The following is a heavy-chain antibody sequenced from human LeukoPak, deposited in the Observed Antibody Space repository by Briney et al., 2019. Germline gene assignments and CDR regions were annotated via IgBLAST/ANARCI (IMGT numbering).Heavy chain of an antibody. J-gene: IGHJ6*02. Sequence: SETLSLTCNVSGGSIESHFWTWVRQPPGKGPEWIGSMSYSGTSSHDPALEGRVTMSLDMPKKQFSLKLSSVTAADTALYYCAREARLASAAGLDVWGQGTMVTVS. CDR3: AREARLASAAGLDV. V-gene: IGHV4-59*11. CDR2: MSYSGTS. D-gene: IGHD5-12*01. CDR1: GGSIESHF.